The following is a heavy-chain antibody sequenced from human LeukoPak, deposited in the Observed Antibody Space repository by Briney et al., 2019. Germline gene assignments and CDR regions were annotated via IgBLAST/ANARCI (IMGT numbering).Heavy chain of an antibody. Sequence: SETLSLTCTVSGGAISNTSYYWGWIRQPPGKGLEWSGNIYYSGNSNYNPSLKSRVTISVDTSKNHFSLKLNSVTAADTAVYYCARQINFWSGYNYWGQGTLVTVSS. V-gene: IGHV4-39*01. CDR1: GGAISNTSYY. J-gene: IGHJ4*02. D-gene: IGHD3-3*01. CDR2: IYYSGNS. CDR3: ARQINFWSGYNY.